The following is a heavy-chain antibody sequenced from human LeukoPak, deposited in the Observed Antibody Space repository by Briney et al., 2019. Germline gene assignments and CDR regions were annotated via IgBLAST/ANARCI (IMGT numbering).Heavy chain of an antibody. D-gene: IGHD5-12*01. CDR3: ARLEITPEATLAGQPPKY. Sequence: SETLSLTCTVSGGSISSSSYYWGWIRQPPGKGLEWIGSIYYSGSTYYNPSLKSRVTISVDTSKNQFSLKLSSVTAADTAVYYCARLEITPEATLAGQPPKYWGQGTLVTVSS. V-gene: IGHV4-39*01. CDR2: IYYSGST. J-gene: IGHJ4*02. CDR1: GGSISSSSYY.